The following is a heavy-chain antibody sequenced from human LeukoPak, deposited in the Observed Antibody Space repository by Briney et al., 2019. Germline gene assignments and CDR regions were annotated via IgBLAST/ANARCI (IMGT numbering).Heavy chain of an antibody. J-gene: IGHJ4*02. D-gene: IGHD3-9*01. Sequence: SETLSLTCAVYGGSFSGYYWSWIRQPPVKGLEWIGEINHSGSTNYNPSLKSRVTISVDTSKNQFSLKLSSVTAADTAVYYCARGRYDILTGYYTAVYFDYWGQGTLVTVSS. CDR2: INHSGST. CDR3: ARGRYDILTGYYTAVYFDY. CDR1: GGSFSGYY. V-gene: IGHV4-34*01.